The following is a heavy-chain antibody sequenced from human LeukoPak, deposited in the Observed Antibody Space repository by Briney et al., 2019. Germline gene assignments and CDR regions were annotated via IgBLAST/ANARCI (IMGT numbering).Heavy chain of an antibody. CDR3: VKEAVTPHFDY. CDR2: ITNSGGST. J-gene: IGHJ4*02. Sequence: PGGSLRLSCVDSGLTFGNYAMGWVRQAPGKGLEWVSAITNSGGSTYYVDSVKGRFTISRDNSKSTLYLQMNSLRVEDTAVYYCVKEAVTPHFDYWGQGTLVTVSS. CDR1: GLTFGNYA. V-gene: IGHV3-23*01. D-gene: IGHD6-19*01.